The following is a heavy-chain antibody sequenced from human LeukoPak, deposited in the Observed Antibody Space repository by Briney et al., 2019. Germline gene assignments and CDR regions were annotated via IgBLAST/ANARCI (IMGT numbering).Heavy chain of an antibody. D-gene: IGHD3-22*01. CDR1: GFTFSDYY. J-gene: IGHJ4*02. CDR3: ARGHYYDSSGYYGLFDY. V-gene: IGHV3-11*01. CDR2: ISSSGSTI. Sequence: PGGSLRLSCTASGFTFSDYYMSWIRQAPGKGLEWASYISSSGSTIYYADSVKGRFTISRDNAKNSLYLQMNSLRAEDTAVYYCARGHYYDSSGYYGLFDYWGQGTLVTVSS.